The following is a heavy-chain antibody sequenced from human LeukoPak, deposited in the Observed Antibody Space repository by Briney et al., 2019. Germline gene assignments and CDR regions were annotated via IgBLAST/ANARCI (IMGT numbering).Heavy chain of an antibody. CDR2: INHSGST. CDR3: ARGFSSWYKLPFDY. D-gene: IGHD6-13*01. CDR1: GGSFSGYY. Sequence: SETLSFTCAVYGGSFSGYYWSWIRQPPGKGLEWIGEINHSGSTNYNPSLKSRVTISVDTSKNQFSLKLSSVTAADTAVYYCARGFSSWYKLPFDYWGQGTLVTVSS. J-gene: IGHJ4*02. V-gene: IGHV4-34*01.